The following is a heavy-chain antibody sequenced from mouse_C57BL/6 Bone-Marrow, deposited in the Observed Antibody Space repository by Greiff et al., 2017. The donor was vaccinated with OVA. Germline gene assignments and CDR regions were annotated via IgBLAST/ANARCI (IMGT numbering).Heavy chain of an antibody. CDR3: ARRGITTVVATYDAMDY. V-gene: IGHV2-2*01. D-gene: IGHD1-1*01. J-gene: IGHJ4*01. CDR2: IWSGGST. Sequence: QVHVKQSGPGLVQPSQSLSITCTVSGFSLTSYGVHWVRQSPGKGLEWLGVIWSGGSTDYNAAFISRLSISKDNSKSQVFFKMNSLQADDTAIYYCARRGITTVVATYDAMDYWGQGTSVTVSS. CDR1: GFSLTSYG.